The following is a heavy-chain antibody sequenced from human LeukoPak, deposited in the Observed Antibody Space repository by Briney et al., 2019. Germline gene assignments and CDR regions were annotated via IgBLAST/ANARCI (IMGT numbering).Heavy chain of an antibody. CDR3: ASGHLVPAAMDY. V-gene: IGHV3-66*01. CDR1: GFTVSSNY. CDR2: IYSGGST. J-gene: IGHJ4*02. Sequence: GGSMRLSCAASGFTVSSNYMSWVRQAPGKGLEWVSVIYSGGSTYYADSVKGRFTISRDNSKNTLYLQMNSLRAEDTAVYYCASGHLVPAAMDYWGQGTLVTVSS. D-gene: IGHD2-2*01.